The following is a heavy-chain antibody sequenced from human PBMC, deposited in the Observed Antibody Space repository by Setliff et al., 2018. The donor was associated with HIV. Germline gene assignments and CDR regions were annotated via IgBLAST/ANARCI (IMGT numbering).Heavy chain of an antibody. CDR3: ARGGGVTFYYCYYMDV. CDR2: LNPRSGGS. Sequence: GASVKVSCKASGYTFSGYYIHWVRQAPGQGLEWMGWLNPRSGGSDSAQRFQGRVTMTRDTSIGTAYMELSRLTSDDTAVYYCARGGGVTFYYCYYMDVWAKGTTVTVSS. V-gene: IGHV1-2*02. CDR1: GYTFSGYY. J-gene: IGHJ6*03. D-gene: IGHD3-16*01.